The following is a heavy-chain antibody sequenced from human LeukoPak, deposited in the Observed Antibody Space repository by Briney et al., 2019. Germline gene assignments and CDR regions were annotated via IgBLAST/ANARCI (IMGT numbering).Heavy chain of an antibody. V-gene: IGHV3-74*01. CDR3: ARAPSEIGGYYPEYFRH. D-gene: IGHD3-22*01. CDR1: GFTFSNYW. Sequence: GGSLRLSCAPAGFTFSNYWMHWVRQAPGKGLVWVSRIKSDGRTNYADSVKGRFTISRDNAKNTVSLQMNSLRAEDTGVYYCARAPSEIGGYYPEYFRHWGQGTLVTVSS. CDR2: IKSDGRT. J-gene: IGHJ1*01.